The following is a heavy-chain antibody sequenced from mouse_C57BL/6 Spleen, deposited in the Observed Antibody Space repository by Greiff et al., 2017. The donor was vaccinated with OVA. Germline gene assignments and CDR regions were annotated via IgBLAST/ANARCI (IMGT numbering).Heavy chain of an antibody. J-gene: IGHJ2*01. D-gene: IGHD4-1*01. V-gene: IGHV5-16*01. Sequence: EVMLVESEGGLVQPGSSMKLSCTASGFTFSDYYMAWVRQVPEKGLEWVANINYDGSSTYYLDSLKSRFIISRDNAKNILYLQMSSLKSEDTATYYCARGGTGFDYWGQGTTLTVSS. CDR1: GFTFSDYY. CDR2: INYDGSST. CDR3: ARGGTGFDY.